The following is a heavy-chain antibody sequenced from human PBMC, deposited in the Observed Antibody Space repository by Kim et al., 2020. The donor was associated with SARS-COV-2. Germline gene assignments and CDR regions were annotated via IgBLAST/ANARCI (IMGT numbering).Heavy chain of an antibody. J-gene: IGHJ6*02. V-gene: IGHV4-59*01. D-gene: IGHD2-8*02. Sequence: PPLKSGVTISVATAKNQFSLKLSSVTAADTAVYYCASAKPGAQWYYGMDVWGQGTTVTVSS. CDR3: ASAKPGAQWYYGMDV.